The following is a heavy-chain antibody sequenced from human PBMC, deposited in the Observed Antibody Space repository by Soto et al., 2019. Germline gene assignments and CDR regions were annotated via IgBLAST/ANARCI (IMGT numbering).Heavy chain of an antibody. J-gene: IGHJ4*02. CDR1: GGSFSGYY. D-gene: IGHD6-19*01. CDR3: ARGPWLFRN. V-gene: IGHV4-34*01. Sequence: PSETLSLTCAVYGGSFSGYYWSWIRQPPGKGLEWIGEINHSGSTNYNPSLKSRVTISVDTSKNQFSLKLSSVTAADTAVYYCARGPWLFRNWGQGTLVTVSS. CDR2: INHSGST.